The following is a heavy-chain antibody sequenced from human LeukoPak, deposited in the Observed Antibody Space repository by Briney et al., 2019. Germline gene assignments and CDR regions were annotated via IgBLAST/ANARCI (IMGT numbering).Heavy chain of an antibody. CDR3: ASLEWNNWFDP. D-gene: IGHD3-3*01. J-gene: IGHJ5*02. V-gene: IGHV4-39*01. CDR1: GGSISSSSYY. CDR2: IYYSGST. Sequence: SETLSLTCTVSGGSISSSSYYWGWIRQPPGKGLEWIGSIYYSGSTYYNPSLKSRVTISVDTSKNQFSLKLSSVTAADTAVYYCASLEWNNWFDPWGQGTLVTVSS.